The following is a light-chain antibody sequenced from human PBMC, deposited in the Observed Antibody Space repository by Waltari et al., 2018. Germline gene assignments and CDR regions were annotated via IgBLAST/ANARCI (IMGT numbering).Light chain of an antibody. CDR2: YAS. V-gene: IGKV6-21*01. CDR1: QSIGNR. CDR3: HQSSGSLS. J-gene: IGKJ4*01. Sequence: EIVLTKSPDFQSVTPKEKVTITCRASQSIGNRLHWYQQKPDQSPKLLIKYASQSFSGVPSRFSGSGSGTDFTLTINSLEAEDAATYYCHQSSGSLSFGGGTKVEIK.